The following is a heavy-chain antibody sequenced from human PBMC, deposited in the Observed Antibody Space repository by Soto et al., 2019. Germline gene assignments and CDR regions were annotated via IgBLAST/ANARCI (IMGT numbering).Heavy chain of an antibody. Sequence: PGGSLRLSCAASGFTFSDSYMSWIRQAPGKGLEWVSYIGRGDDYTNYADSVKGRFTISRDNSKNSVFLQMNILRPDDTAVYYCARGGGSHSRYCSPGTCYNWFDSWGQGTLVTVSS. J-gene: IGHJ5*01. CDR1: GFTFSDSY. D-gene: IGHD2-15*01. V-gene: IGHV3-11*06. CDR3: ARGGGSHSRYCSPGTCYNWFDS. CDR2: IGRGDDYT.